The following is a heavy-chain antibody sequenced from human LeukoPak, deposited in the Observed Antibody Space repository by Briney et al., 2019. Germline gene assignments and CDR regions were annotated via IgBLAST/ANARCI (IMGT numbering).Heavy chain of an antibody. CDR3: VREGWSTFYDY. CDR1: GFTFSSYA. CDR2: INQDGSVK. J-gene: IGHJ4*02. Sequence: GGSLRLSCAASGFTFSSYAMSWVRQAPGKGLECVANINQDGSVKNYVDSVKGRFIISRDNARNSLYLQMNTLRDDDTAIYYCVREGWSTFYDYWGQGTLVTVSS. D-gene: IGHD1-26*01. V-gene: IGHV3-7*01.